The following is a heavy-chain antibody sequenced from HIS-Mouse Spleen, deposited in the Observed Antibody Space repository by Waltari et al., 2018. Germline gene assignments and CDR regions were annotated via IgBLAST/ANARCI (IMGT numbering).Heavy chain of an antibody. J-gene: IGHJ3*02. D-gene: IGHD6-13*01. V-gene: IGHV3-7*01. CDR1: GFTFSSDW. CDR2: IKQDGSEK. Sequence: EVQLVESGGGLVQPGGSLRLSCAASGFTFSSDWMSWVRQAPGKGLEWVANIKQDGSEKYYVDSVKGRFTISRDNAKNSLYLQMNSLRAEDTAVYYCARNRIAAAGFDAFDIWGQGTMVTVSS. CDR3: ARNRIAAAGFDAFDI.